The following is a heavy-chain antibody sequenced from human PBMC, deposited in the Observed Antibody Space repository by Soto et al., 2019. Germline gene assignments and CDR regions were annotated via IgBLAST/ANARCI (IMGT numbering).Heavy chain of an antibody. J-gene: IGHJ4*02. CDR2: ILDDGSDQ. CDR3: ARDDDHGDNGFDY. Sequence: QVQLVESGGGVVQPGRSLRLSCAASGFTFSRYGMHWVRQAPGKGLEWVAVILDDGSDQNYADSVKGRFTISRDNSKNSLYLQMNSLRAEDTAVYCCARDDDHGDNGFDYWGQGTLVTVSS. D-gene: IGHD4-17*01. V-gene: IGHV3-33*01. CDR1: GFTFSRYG.